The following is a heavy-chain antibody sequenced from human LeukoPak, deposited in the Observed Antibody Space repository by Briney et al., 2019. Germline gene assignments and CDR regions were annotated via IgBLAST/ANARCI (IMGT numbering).Heavy chain of an antibody. CDR1: GDSVSSNSAA. D-gene: IGHD3-22*01. CDR3: ARTYYYDSSGSPDAFDI. V-gene: IGHV6-1*01. CDR2: TYYRSKWYN. Sequence: SQTLSLTCAISGDSVSSNSAAWNWIRQSPSRGLEWLGRTYYRSKWYNDYAVSVKSRITINPDTSKNQFSLQLNSVTPEVTAVYYCARTYYYDSSGSPDAFDIWGQGTMVTVSS. J-gene: IGHJ3*02.